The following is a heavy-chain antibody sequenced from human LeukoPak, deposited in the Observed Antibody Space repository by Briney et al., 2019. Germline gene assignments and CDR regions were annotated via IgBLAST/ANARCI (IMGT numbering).Heavy chain of an antibody. CDR3: ARPSFRTGSYFDP. Sequence: GGSLRLSCTASGFTFTSYWMGWVRQAPGKGLEWVANIEEYGNEIQYVDSVKGRFTISRDNTRTSLYLQMNSLRVEDTAVYYCARPSFRTGSYFDPWGQGTLFTVSS. V-gene: IGHV3-7*01. D-gene: IGHD3/OR15-3a*01. CDR2: IEEYGNEI. J-gene: IGHJ4*02. CDR1: GFTFTSYW.